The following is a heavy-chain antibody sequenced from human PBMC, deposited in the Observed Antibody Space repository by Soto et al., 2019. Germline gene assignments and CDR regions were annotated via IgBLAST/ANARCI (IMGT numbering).Heavy chain of an antibody. CDR2: IYYSGST. D-gene: IGHD4-4*01. V-gene: IGHV4-31*03. CDR3: ARGPSMTTVTTFDY. Sequence: PSETLSLTCTVSVGSISSGGYYWSWICQHPGKGLEWIGYIYYSGSTYYNPSLKSRVTISVDTSKNQFSLKLSSVTAADTAVYYCARGPSMTTVTTFDYWGQGTLVTVSS. CDR1: VGSISSGGYY. J-gene: IGHJ4*02.